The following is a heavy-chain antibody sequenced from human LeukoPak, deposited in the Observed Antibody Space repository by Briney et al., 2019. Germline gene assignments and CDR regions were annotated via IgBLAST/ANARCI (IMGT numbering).Heavy chain of an antibody. J-gene: IGHJ5*02. D-gene: IGHD3-9*01. Sequence: PSETLSLTCTVSGGSISSSSYYWGWIRQPPGKGLEWIGSIYYSGSTYYNPSLKSRVTISVDTSKNQFSLKLSSVTAADTAVYYCARELVAMAGGLNWFDPWGQGTLVTVSS. CDR3: ARELVAMAGGLNWFDP. CDR2: IYYSGST. V-gene: IGHV4-39*07. CDR1: GGSISSSSYY.